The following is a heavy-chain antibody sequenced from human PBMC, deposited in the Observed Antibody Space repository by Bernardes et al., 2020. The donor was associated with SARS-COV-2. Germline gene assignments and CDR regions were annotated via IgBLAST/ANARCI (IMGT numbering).Heavy chain of an antibody. CDR1: GYSFTSYW. V-gene: IGHV5-51*01. CDR2: IYPGDSDT. Sequence: GESLKISCKGSGYSFTSYWIGWVRQMPGKGLEWMGIIYPGDSDTRYSPSFQGQVTISADKSISTAYLQWSSLKASDTAMYYCARMQIDHYDILTGYPKINWFDPWGQGTLVTVSS. CDR3: ARMQIDHYDILTGYPKINWFDP. J-gene: IGHJ5*02. D-gene: IGHD3-9*01.